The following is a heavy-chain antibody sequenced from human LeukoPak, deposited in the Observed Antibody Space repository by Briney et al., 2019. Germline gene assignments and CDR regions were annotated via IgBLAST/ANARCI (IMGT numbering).Heavy chain of an antibody. CDR3: AKGQPPAKGYLDY. V-gene: IGHV3-23*01. CDR1: ELTFSRYW. D-gene: IGHD2-2*01. Sequence: GGSLRLSCVASELTFSRYWMHWVRQAPGKGLEWVSAISGSSSYTYYADSVKGRFTISRDNSRNTLYLQMDSLRAEDTAVYYCAKGQPPAKGYLDYWGQGTLVTVSS. CDR2: ISGSSSYT. J-gene: IGHJ4*02.